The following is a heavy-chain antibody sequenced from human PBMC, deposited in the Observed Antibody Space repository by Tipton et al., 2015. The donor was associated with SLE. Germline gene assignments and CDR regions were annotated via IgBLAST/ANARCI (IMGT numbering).Heavy chain of an antibody. D-gene: IGHD3-22*01. CDR3: ARGRTYYYDSSGPFRYFDY. J-gene: IGHJ4*02. Sequence: TLSLTCTVSGGSISSGGYYWSWIRQHPGKGLEWIGYIYYSGSTYYNPSLKSRVTISVDTSKNQFSLKLSSVTAADTAVYYCARGRTYYYDSSGPFRYFDYWGQGTLVTVSS. CDR1: GGSISSGGYY. V-gene: IGHV4-31*03. CDR2: IYYSGST.